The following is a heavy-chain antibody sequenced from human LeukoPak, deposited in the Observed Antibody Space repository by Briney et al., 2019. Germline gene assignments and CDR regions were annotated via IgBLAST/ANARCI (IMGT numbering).Heavy chain of an antibody. CDR2: IIPIFGTA. CDR3: ARMRQQLVPDAFDI. V-gene: IGHV1-69*05. D-gene: IGHD6-13*01. J-gene: IGHJ3*02. CDR1: GGTFSSYA. Sequence: GSSVKVSCKASGGTFSSYAISWVRQAPGQGLEWMGGIIPIFGTANYAQKFQGRVTITTDESTSTAYMELSSLRSEDTAVYYCARMRQQLVPDAFDIWGQGTIVTVSS.